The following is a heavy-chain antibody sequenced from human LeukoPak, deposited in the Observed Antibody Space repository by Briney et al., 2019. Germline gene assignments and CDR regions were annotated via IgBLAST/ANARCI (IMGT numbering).Heavy chain of an antibody. D-gene: IGHD1-14*01. J-gene: IGHJ6*03. CDR1: GGSISSYY. Sequence: SETLSLTCTVSGGSISSYYWSWIRQPPGKGLEWIGYIYYSGSTNYNPSLKSRVTISVDTSKNQFSLKLSSVTAADTAVYYCARETVTGSQNYYYYYMDVWGKGTTVTISS. CDR2: IYYSGST. CDR3: ARETVTGSQNYYYYYMDV. V-gene: IGHV4-59*01.